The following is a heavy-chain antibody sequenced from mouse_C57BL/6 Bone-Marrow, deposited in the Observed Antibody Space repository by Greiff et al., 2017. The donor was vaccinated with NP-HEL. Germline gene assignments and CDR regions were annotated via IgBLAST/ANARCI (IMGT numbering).Heavy chain of an antibody. CDR3: AKGTYYGNFYWYFDV. Sequence: QVQLQQPGAELVKPGASVKLSCKASGYTFTSYWMHWVKQRPGRGLEWIGRIDPNSGGTKYNEKFKSKATLTVDKPSSTAYMQLSSLTSDDSAVYYCAKGTYYGNFYWYFDVWGTGTTVTVSS. D-gene: IGHD2-10*01. CDR1: GYTFTSYW. J-gene: IGHJ1*03. CDR2: IDPNSGGT. V-gene: IGHV1-72*01.